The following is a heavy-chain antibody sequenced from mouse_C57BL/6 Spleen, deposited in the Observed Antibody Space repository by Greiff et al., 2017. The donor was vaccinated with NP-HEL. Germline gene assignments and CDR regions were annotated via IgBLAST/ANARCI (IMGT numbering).Heavy chain of an antibody. CDR1: GYTFTDHT. D-gene: IGHD2-5*01. Sequence: VQLQQSDAELVKPGASVKISCTVSGYTFTDHTIHWMKQRPEQGLEWIGYIYPRDGSTKYNEQFTGTSTLTADKSSSTAYMQLNSLTSEDSAVYFCARDSNYDRYFDVWGTGTTVTVSS. CDR3: ARDSNYDRYFDV. J-gene: IGHJ1*03. CDR2: IYPRDGST. V-gene: IGHV1-78*01.